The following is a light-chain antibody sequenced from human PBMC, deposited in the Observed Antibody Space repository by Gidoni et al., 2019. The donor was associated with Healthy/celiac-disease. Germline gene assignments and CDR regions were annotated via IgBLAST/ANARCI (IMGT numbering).Light chain of an antibody. CDR3: QQYNKALT. Sequence: DIQMTQSPSTRSASVGDRVTITCRASQSISSWLAWYQQKPGKAPKLLIYKASSLESGVPSRFSGSGSGTEFTLTISSLQPDDFATYYCQQYNKALTFGGGTKVEIK. V-gene: IGKV1-5*03. CDR1: QSISSW. J-gene: IGKJ4*01. CDR2: KAS.